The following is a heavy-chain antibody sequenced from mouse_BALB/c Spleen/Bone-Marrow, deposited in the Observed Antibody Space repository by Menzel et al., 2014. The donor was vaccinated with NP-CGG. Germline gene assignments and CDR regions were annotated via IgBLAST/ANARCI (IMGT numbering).Heavy chain of an antibody. CDR3: TRHFYGSSYFDY. V-gene: IGHV1-62-2*01. CDR1: GYTFTDYI. D-gene: IGHD1-1*01. J-gene: IGHJ2*01. CDR2: FYPGSGNI. Sequence: VQLKQSGAELVKPGASVKLSCKASGYTFTDYIIHWIKQRSGQGLEWIGWFYPGSGNIKYNEKFKDKATLTADKSSSTVYMELSRLTSEDSAVYFCTRHFYGSSYFDYWGQGTTLTVSS.